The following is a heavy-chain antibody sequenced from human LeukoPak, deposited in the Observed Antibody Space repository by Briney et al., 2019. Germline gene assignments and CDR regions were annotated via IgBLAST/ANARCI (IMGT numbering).Heavy chain of an antibody. Sequence: PGGSLRLSCAASGFTFSSYGMHWVRQAPGKGLEWVAVIWYDGGNKYYADSVKGRFTISRDNSKNTLYLQMNSLRAEDTAVYYCARDPVNCSGGSCYSVLDYWGQGSLVTASS. V-gene: IGHV3-33*01. CDR3: ARDPVNCSGGSCYSVLDY. CDR2: IWYDGGNK. CDR1: GFTFSSYG. J-gene: IGHJ4*02. D-gene: IGHD2-15*01.